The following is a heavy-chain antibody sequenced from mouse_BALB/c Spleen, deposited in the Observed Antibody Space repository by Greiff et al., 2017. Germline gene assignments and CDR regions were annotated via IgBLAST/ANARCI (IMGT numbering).Heavy chain of an antibody. CDR2: IWSGGST. V-gene: IGHV2-4-1*01. CDR1: GFSLPSYG. Sequence: QVQLQQSGPGLVQPSQSLSITCTVSGFSLPSYGVLGVRLSPGKGLEWLGVIWSGGSTDYNAAFISRLSISKDNSKSQVFFKMNSLQADDTAIYYCFYGLYAMDYWGQGTSGTVSS. CDR3: FYGLYAMDY. J-gene: IGHJ4*01. D-gene: IGHD1-1*02.